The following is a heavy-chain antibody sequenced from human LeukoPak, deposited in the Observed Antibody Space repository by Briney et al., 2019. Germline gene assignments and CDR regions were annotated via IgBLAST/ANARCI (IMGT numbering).Heavy chain of an antibody. D-gene: IGHD2-15*01. Sequence: DPSETLSLTCAVYGGSFSGYYWSWIRQPPGKGLEWIGEINHSGSTNYNPSLKSRVTISVDTSKNQFSLKLSSVTAADTAVYYCASRADIAYLGRANGPNWFDPWGQGTLVTVSS. CDR3: ASRADIAYLGRANGPNWFDP. CDR1: GGSFSGYY. V-gene: IGHV4-34*01. CDR2: INHSGST. J-gene: IGHJ5*02.